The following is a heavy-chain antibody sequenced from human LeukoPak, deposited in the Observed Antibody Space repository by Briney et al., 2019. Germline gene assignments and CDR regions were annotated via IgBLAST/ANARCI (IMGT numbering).Heavy chain of an antibody. CDR2: IYHSGRT. CDR3: ARWHYSGYDTAFDY. CDR1: GGSISSSNW. V-gene: IGHV4-4*02. D-gene: IGHD5-12*01. Sequence: SETLSLTCAVSGGSISSSNWWSWVRQPPGKGLEWIGEIYHSGRTNYNPSLKSRVTISVDTSKNQFSLKLSSVTAADTAVYYCARWHYSGYDTAFDYWGQGTLVTVSS. J-gene: IGHJ4*02.